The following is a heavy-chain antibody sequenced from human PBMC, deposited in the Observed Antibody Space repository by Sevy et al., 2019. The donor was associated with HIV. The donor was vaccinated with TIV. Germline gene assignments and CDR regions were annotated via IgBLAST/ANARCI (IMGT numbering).Heavy chain of an antibody. CDR3: ARERGGYCSGGSCYSGYYFDY. J-gene: IGHJ4*02. D-gene: IGHD2-15*01. V-gene: IGHV3-30*04. CDR1: GFTFSSYA. CDR2: ISYVGSNK. Sequence: GGSLRLSCAASGFTFSSYAMHWVRQAPGKGLEWVAVISYVGSNKYYADSVKGRFTISRDNSKNTLYLQMNSLRAEDTAVYYCARERGGYCSGGSCYSGYYFDYWGQGTLVTVSS.